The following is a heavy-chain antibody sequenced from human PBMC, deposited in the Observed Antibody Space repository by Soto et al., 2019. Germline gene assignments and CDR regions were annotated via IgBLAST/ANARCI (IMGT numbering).Heavy chain of an antibody. J-gene: IGHJ4*02. Sequence: GGSLRLSCVASGFTFANYALHWVRQAPGKGLDWVAVISFDEANKYYADSVEGRFTISRDKSNNTLFLEMNGLRIEDTAIYYCARGVLSDSRTHPVAFDHWGQGTLVTVYS. CDR1: GFTFANYA. CDR2: ISFDEANK. V-gene: IGHV3-30-3*01. D-gene: IGHD3-22*01. CDR3: ARGVLSDSRTHPVAFDH.